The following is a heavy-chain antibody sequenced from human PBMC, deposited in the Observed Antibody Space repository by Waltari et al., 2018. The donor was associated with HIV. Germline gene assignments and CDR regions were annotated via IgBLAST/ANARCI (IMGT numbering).Heavy chain of an antibody. CDR1: DTTYG. D-gene: IGHD1-26*01. V-gene: IGHV1-18*01. Sequence: QVDLVQSGAEAKKPGASVRVSCKASDTTYGFSWVRQAPGQGLEGMGWINPYSGATKYVKRFQGRVTMTTDTSTSTAYMELRSLRSDDTAVYYCARGSGSYYDYWGQGTLVTVSS. J-gene: IGHJ4*02. CDR3: ARGSGSYYDY. CDR2: INPYSGAT.